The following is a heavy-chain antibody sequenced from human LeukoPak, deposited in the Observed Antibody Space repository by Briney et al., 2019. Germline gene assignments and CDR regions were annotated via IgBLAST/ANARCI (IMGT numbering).Heavy chain of an antibody. D-gene: IGHD5-24*01. Sequence: GGSLRLSCAASGFSFSSYAIHWVRQAPGKGLEYVSAVCGNAACSYYADSVRGRFSMSRDNSKNTVWLQMDNLRVEDMAIYYCVRRDGYNFDYWGRATLVTVSS. CDR1: GFSFSSYA. V-gene: IGHV3-64*02. J-gene: IGHJ4*02. CDR2: VCGNAACS. CDR3: VRRDGYNFDY.